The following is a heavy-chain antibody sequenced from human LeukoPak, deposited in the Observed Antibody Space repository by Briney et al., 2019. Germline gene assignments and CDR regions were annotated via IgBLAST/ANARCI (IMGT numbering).Heavy chain of an antibody. CDR2: INQGGSEK. CDR1: GFTFSSYW. CDR3: ARDRGYCYGSIDY. Sequence: PGGSLRLSCAASGFTFSSYWMSWVRQAPGKGLEWVANINQGGSEKYYVDSVTGRFTISRDNAKNSLYLQMNSLRAEDTAVYYCARDRGYCYGSIDYWGQGTLVTVSS. J-gene: IGHJ4*02. V-gene: IGHV3-7*01. D-gene: IGHD5-18*01.